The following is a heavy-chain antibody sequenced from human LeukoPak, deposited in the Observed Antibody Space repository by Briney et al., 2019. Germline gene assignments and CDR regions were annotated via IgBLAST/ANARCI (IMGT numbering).Heavy chain of an antibody. CDR1: GFTFSSYG. V-gene: IGHV3-23*01. Sequence: GGSLRLSCAASGFTFSSYGMSWVRQAPGKGLEWVSAISGSGGSTYYAGSVKGRFTISRDNSKNTLYLQMNGLRAEDTAVYYCARRDRYGYHYMGALDYWGQGTLVTVSS. CDR2: ISGSGGST. D-gene: IGHD5-18*01. CDR3: ARRDRYGYHYMGALDY. J-gene: IGHJ4*02.